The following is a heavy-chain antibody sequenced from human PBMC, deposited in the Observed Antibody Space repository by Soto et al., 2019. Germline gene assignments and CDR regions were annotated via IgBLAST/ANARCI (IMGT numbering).Heavy chain of an antibody. CDR3: AREYSRGYSGYGP. CDR1: GGTFSSYA. V-gene: IGHV1-69*06. D-gene: IGHD5-12*01. Sequence: SVKVSCKASGGTFSSYAISWVRQAPGQGLEWMGGIIPIFGTANYAQKFQDRVTITADKSTSTAYMELSSLRSEDTAVYYCAREYSRGYSGYGPWGQGTMVTVSS. J-gene: IGHJ3*01. CDR2: IIPIFGTA.